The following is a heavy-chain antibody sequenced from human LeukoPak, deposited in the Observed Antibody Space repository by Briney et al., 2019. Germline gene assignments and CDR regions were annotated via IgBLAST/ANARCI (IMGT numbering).Heavy chain of an antibody. Sequence: GSLRLSCAASGFTFGSYAMSWIRQPPGKGLEWIGEINHSGSTNYNPSLKSRVTISVDTSKNQFSLKLSSVTAADTAVYYCASRRGHYWGQGTLVTVSS. CDR3: ASRRGHY. CDR1: GFTFGSYA. J-gene: IGHJ4*02. CDR2: INHSGST. V-gene: IGHV4-34*01.